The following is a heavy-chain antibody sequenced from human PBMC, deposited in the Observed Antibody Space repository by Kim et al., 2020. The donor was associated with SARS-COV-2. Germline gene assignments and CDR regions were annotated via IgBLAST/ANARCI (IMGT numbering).Heavy chain of an antibody. Sequence: TYYADSVKGRFTISRDNSKNTRYRQMNSRRAEDTAVYYCARGYYGGACDIWGQGTMVTVSS. V-gene: IGHV3-53*01. D-gene: IGHD3-10*01. CDR3: ARGYYGGACDI. J-gene: IGHJ3*02. CDR2: T.